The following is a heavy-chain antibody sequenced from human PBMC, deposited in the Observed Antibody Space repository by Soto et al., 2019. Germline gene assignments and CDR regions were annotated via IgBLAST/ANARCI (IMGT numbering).Heavy chain of an antibody. CDR1: GYTFTSYD. Sequence: GASVKVSCKASGYTFTSYDINWVRQATGQGLEWMGWMNPNSGNTAYAQKFQDRVTMTRNTSISTAYMELSSLRSEDTAVYYCAREREGSGFDPWGQGTLVTVSS. CDR2: MNPNSGNT. J-gene: IGHJ5*02. CDR3: AREREGSGFDP. D-gene: IGHD1-26*01. V-gene: IGHV1-8*01.